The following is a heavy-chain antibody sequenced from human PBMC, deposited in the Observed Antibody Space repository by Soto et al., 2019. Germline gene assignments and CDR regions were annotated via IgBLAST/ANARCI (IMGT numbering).Heavy chain of an antibody. Sequence: ASVKVSCKASGYTFSNYGISWVRQAPGQGLEWMGWISAYNGNTNYAQKFQGRVSMTTDTSTSTAYMELRSLRSDDTAVYYCAREGEYDSSGYYYAGAFDTWGQGTMVTVSS. CDR3: AREGEYDSSGYYYAGAFDT. J-gene: IGHJ3*02. CDR1: GYTFSNYG. D-gene: IGHD3-22*01. CDR2: ISAYNGNT. V-gene: IGHV1-18*01.